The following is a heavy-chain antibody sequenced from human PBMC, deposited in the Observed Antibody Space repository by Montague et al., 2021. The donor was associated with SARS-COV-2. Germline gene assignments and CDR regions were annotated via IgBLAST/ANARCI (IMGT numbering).Heavy chain of an antibody. J-gene: IGHJ3*02. Sequence: SETLSLTCTVSGGSISSYYWSWIRQPPGKGLEWIGYIYYSGSTNYNPSLKSRVTISVDTSKNQFSLKLSSVTAADTAAYYCARHKVGEWLVRRSAFDTWGQGTLVTVSS. CDR3: ARHKVGEWLVRRSAFDT. V-gene: IGHV4-59*08. CDR2: IYYSGST. D-gene: IGHD6-19*01. CDR1: GGSISSYY.